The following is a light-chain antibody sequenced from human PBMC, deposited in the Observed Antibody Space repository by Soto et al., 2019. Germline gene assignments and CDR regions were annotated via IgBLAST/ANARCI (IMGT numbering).Light chain of an antibody. CDR3: QQFSSYPLT. CDR2: GAS. CDR1: QSVNSRY. J-gene: IGKJ4*01. Sequence: EIVLTQSPGTLSLSPGERATLSCRASQSVNSRYLAWYQQKAGQAPRLLIYGASSRATGIPDRFSGSGSGTDFTLTISRLEPEDFAVYYCQQFSSYPLTFGGGTKVDIK. V-gene: IGKV3-20*01.